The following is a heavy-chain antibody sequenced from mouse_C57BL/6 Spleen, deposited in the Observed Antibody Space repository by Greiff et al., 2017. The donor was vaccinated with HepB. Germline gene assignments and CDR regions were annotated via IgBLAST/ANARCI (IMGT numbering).Heavy chain of an antibody. Sequence: EVQLQQSGPELVKPGASVKIPCKASGYTFTDYNMDWVKQSHGKSLEWIGDINPNNGGTIYNQKFKGKATLTVDKSSSTAYMELRSLTSEDTAVYYCARDGAYYSNYGFAYWGQGTLVTVSA. D-gene: IGHD2-5*01. J-gene: IGHJ3*01. CDR1: GYTFTDYN. CDR2: INPNNGGT. V-gene: IGHV1-18*01. CDR3: ARDGAYYSNYGFAY.